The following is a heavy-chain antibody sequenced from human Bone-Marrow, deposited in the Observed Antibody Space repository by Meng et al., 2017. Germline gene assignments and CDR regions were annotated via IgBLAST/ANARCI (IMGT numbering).Heavy chain of an antibody. J-gene: IGHJ4*02. CDR2: INPKSGDT. Sequence: QWQLVHAGVKATKPGAAGKGSCKASGYTFPDYWLHWVRRAPGQGIGWMGRINPKSGDTHYAQRFQGRVTMTGDTSISTAYMELSGLRSDDTAMYYCARDEDISAAGKLFGDYWGQGTLVTVSS. D-gene: IGHD6-13*01. V-gene: IGHV1-2*06. CDR1: GYTFPDYW. CDR3: ARDEDISAAGKLFGDY.